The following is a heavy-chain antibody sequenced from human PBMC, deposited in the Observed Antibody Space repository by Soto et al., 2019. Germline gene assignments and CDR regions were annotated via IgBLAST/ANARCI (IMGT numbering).Heavy chain of an antibody. V-gene: IGHV3-23*01. CDR2: ISGSGGKT. Sequence: GGSLRLSCAASGFSFSSYAMTWVRQAPGKGLEWVSAISGSGGKTYYADSVKGRFTISRDNSKNTLYLQMDSLRVEDTAVYYCAKDIRASSGWNYYYYGLDVWDQGTTVTVSS. CDR1: GFSFSSYA. J-gene: IGHJ6*02. D-gene: IGHD6-19*01. CDR3: AKDIRASSGWNYYYYGLDV.